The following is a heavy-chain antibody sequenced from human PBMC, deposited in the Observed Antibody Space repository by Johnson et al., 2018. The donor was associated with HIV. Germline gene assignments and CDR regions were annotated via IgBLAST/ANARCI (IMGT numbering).Heavy chain of an antibody. Sequence: MQLVESGGRVVRPGGSLRLSCAASGFTVRSNYMSWVRQAPGRGLEWVSVIYSGGSTYYADSVKGRFTISSDNSKNTLYVQMNSLRAEDTAVYYCAKDAYCSGGRCYGFGAFDIWGQGTMVIVSS. CDR2: IYSGGST. D-gene: IGHD2-15*01. CDR1: GFTVRSNY. CDR3: AKDAYCSGGRCYGFGAFDI. V-gene: IGHV3-53*01. J-gene: IGHJ3*02.